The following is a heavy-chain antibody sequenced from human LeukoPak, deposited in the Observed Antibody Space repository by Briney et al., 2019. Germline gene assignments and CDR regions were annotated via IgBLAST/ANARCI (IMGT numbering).Heavy chain of an antibody. V-gene: IGHV4-34*01. CDR1: DDSISSYY. CDR3: AAVDTAMLLRY. CDR2: INHSGST. J-gene: IGHJ4*02. Sequence: PSETQSLTCTFSDDSISSYYWSWIRQPPGKGLEWIGEINHSGSTNYNPSLKSRVTISVDTSKNQFSLKLSSVTAADTAVYYCAAVDTAMLLRYWGQGTLVTVSS. D-gene: IGHD5-18*01.